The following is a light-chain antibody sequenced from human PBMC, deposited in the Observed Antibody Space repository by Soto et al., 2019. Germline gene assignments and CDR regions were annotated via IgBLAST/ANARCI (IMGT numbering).Light chain of an antibody. V-gene: IGLV2-8*01. CDR2: EVN. CDR1: SSDVGAYTH. CDR3: SSYAGGMTLV. Sequence: QSVLTQPLSASGSPGQSVTISCSGTSSDVGAYTHVSWYQQHPGKAPKLVIYEVNKRPSGVPDRFSGSKSGNTASLTVSGLQAEDEADYHCSSYAGGMTLVFGGGTQLTVL. J-gene: IGLJ2*01.